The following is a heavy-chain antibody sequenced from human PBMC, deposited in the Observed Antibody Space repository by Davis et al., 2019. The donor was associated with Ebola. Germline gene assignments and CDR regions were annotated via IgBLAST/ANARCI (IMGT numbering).Heavy chain of an antibody. J-gene: IGHJ4*02. V-gene: IGHV1-3*01. CDR2: INAGNGNT. D-gene: IGHD1-26*01. CDR3: ARLWWERDY. Sequence: ESLKISCAASGFTFSSYAMHWVRQAPGQRLEWMGWINAGNGNTKYSQKFQGRVTITRDTSASTAYMELSSLRSEDTAVYYCARLWWERDYWGQGTLVTVSS. CDR1: GFTFSSYA.